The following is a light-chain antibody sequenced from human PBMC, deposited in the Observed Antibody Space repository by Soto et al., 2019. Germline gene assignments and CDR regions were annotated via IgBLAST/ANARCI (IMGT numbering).Light chain of an antibody. CDR3: QQYGSSPWT. CDR1: QSVTSTH. CDR2: AAS. Sequence: EIVLTQSPGTLSLSPGERATLSCRASQSVTSTHLAWYQQKPGQAPRLLIYAASRRATGIPDRFSGSGSGTCFTLTISRLEPEDFAVYYCQQYGSSPWTFGQGTKVEIK. J-gene: IGKJ1*01. V-gene: IGKV3-20*01.